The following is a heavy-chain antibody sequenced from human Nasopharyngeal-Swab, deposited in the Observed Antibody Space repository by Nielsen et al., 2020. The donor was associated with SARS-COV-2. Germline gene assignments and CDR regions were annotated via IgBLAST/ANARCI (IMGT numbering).Heavy chain of an antibody. V-gene: IGHV3-21*01. J-gene: IGHJ4*02. D-gene: IGHD4-17*01. CDR2: ISSSSSYI. CDR1: GFTFSSYS. Sequence: GESLKISCAASGFTFSSYSMNWVRQAPGKGLEWVSSISSSSSYIHYADSVKGRFTISRDNAKNSLYLQMNSLRAEDTAVYYCARGGGDYGDYGDYWGQGTLVTVSS. CDR3: ARGGGDYGDYGDY.